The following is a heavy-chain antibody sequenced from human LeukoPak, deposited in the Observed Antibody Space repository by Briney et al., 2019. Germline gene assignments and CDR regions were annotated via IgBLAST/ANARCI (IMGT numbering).Heavy chain of an antibody. Sequence: GGSLRLSCAASGFTFSTSWMTWVRQAPGKGLEWVASINGDGSEIHYVDSVKGRFTISRDNSKNTLYLQMNSLRAEDTAVYYCAKDTDWVTSFAGYYFDYWGQGTLVTVSS. CDR1: GFTFSTSW. D-gene: IGHD3-9*01. CDR2: INGDGSEI. CDR3: AKDTDWVTSFAGYYFDY. J-gene: IGHJ4*02. V-gene: IGHV3-7*01.